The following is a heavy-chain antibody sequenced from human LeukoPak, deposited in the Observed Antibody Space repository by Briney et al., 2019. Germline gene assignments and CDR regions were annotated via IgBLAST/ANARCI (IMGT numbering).Heavy chain of an antibody. Sequence: SETLSLTCSVSGDSVSRSDSYWDWIRQSPGKGLEWIGTIYYSGRTYYSPSLKSQVTMSVDPSNNQFSLNLRSVTAADTAVYYCARRRYYDGSGYLEWGQGTLLSVSS. V-gene: IGHV4-39*01. CDR1: GDSVSRSDSY. CDR3: ARRRYYDGSGYLE. CDR2: IYYSGRT. J-gene: IGHJ1*01. D-gene: IGHD3-22*01.